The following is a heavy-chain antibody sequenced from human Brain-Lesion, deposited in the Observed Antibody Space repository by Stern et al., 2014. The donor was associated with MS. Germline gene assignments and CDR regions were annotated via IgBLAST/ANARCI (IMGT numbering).Heavy chain of an antibody. Sequence: QLVQSGAEVKKPGASVKVSCKVSGYTLTELSMHWVRQAPRKGLEWMGGFDPADGETIYARKFQGRVTMTEDTSTDTAYMELSSLRSEDTAVYYCATLSPGAGGNYYRHFDYWGQGTLVTVSS. CDR3: ATLSPGAGGNYYRHFDY. V-gene: IGHV1-24*01. D-gene: IGHD1-26*01. CDR2: FDPADGET. J-gene: IGHJ4*02. CDR1: GYTLTELS.